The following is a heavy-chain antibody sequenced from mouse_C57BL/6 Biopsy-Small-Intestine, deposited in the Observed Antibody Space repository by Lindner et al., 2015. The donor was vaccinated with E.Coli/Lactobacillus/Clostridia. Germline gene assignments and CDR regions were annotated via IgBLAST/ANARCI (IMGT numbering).Heavy chain of an antibody. CDR2: FDPEDGDT. Sequence: SVKVSCKVSGYTLSELSMYWVRQAPGKGLEWMGGFDPEDGDTIYAQKFRGRVTMTEDTSTDTAYMELSSLRSEDTAVYYCATDRNDFWSGNYYYAMDVWGQGTTVTVSS. CDR1: GYTLSELS. CDR3: ATDRNDFWSGNYYYAMDV. D-gene: IGHD2-1*01. J-gene: IGHJ4*01. V-gene: IGHV1-18*01.